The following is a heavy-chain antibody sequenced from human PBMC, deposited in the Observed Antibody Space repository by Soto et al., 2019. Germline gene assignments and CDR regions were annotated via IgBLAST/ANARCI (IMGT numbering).Heavy chain of an antibody. CDR2: IDPSDSYT. J-gene: IGHJ5*02. V-gene: IGHV5-10-1*01. CDR1: SHW. D-gene: IGHD1-7*01. Sequence: SHWISWVRQMPGKGLEWMGRIDPSDSYTNYSPSFQGHVTISADKSISTAYLQWSSLKASDTAMYYCARLTGTTGRYNWFDPWGQGSLVTVSS. CDR3: ARLTGTTGRYNWFDP.